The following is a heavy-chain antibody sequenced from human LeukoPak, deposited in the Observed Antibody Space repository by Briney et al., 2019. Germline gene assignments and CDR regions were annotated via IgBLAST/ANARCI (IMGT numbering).Heavy chain of an antibody. CDR2: INPNSGGT. D-gene: IGHD2-2*02. CDR1: GYTFTGYY. CDR3: ARVLGYCSSTSCYNPPDY. V-gene: IGHV1-2*02. Sequence: GASVKVSCKASGYTFTGYYMHWVRQAPGQGREWMGWINPNSGGTNYAQKFQGRVTMTRDTSISTAYMELSRLRSDDTAVYYCARVLGYCSSTSCYNPPDYWGQGTLVTVSS. J-gene: IGHJ4*02.